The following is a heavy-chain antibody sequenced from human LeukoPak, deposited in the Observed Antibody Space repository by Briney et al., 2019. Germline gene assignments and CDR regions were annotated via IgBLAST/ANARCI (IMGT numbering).Heavy chain of an antibody. CDR3: ARESDRIGFDFDY. Sequence: SQTLSLTCAVSGDSVSSSSAVWNWIRQSPSRGLEWLGRTYYRSKWYYDYTLSVKSRIIINPDTSKNQFSLHLNSVTPEDTAVYYCARESDRIGFDFDYWGQGTLVTVSS. D-gene: IGHD6-19*01. V-gene: IGHV6-1*01. J-gene: IGHJ4*02. CDR1: GDSVSSSSAV. CDR2: TYYRSKWYY.